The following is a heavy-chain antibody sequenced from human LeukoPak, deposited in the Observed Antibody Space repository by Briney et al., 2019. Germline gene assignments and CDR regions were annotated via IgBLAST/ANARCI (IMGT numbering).Heavy chain of an antibody. D-gene: IGHD6-6*01. V-gene: IGHV1-2*02. J-gene: IGHJ5*02. CDR1: GYTFTGYY. CDR2: INPNSGGT. Sequence: VASVKVSCKASGYTFTGYYMHWVRQAPGQGLEWMGWINPNSGGTNYAQKFQGRVTMTRDTSISTAYMELSRLRSDDTAVYYCARVRSIAARGDWFDPWGQGTLVTVSS. CDR3: ARVRSIAARGDWFDP.